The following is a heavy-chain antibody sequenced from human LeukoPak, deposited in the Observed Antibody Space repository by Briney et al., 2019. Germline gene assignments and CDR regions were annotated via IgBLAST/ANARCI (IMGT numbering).Heavy chain of an antibody. V-gene: IGHV5-51*01. D-gene: IGHD6-6*01. Sequence: GESLKISCKGSGYSFTSYLIGWVRQMAGEGLGGMGIIYTGDSVTRYNPSFQGQVTISADKSISTPFLQWSSLEASDTAMYFCARPYRRASYDAFDIWGQGTMVTVSS. CDR1: GYSFTSYL. CDR2: IYTGDSVT. CDR3: ARPYRRASYDAFDI. J-gene: IGHJ3*02.